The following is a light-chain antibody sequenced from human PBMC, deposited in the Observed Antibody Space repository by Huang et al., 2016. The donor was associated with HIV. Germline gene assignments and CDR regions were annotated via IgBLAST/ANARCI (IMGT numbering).Light chain of an antibody. V-gene: IGKV4-1*01. Sequence: DIVMTQSPDSLAVSLGERAAINCNSSQSLLYRSNNKNYLAWYKQKPGQPPKLLIYWASTRESGVPDRFSGSGSGTDFTLTISSLQAADVAVYYCQQYYNTPFTFGPGTKVDIK. CDR2: WAS. J-gene: IGKJ3*01. CDR3: QQYYNTPFT. CDR1: QSLLYRSNNKNY.